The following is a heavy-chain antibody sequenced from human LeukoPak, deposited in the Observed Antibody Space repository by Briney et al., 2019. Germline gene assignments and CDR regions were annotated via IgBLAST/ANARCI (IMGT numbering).Heavy chain of an antibody. J-gene: IGHJ5*02. D-gene: IGHD3-16*01. Sequence: QTLSLTCAISGDSVSSNSAAWNWIRQSPSRGLEWLGRTYYRSKWHNEYAVSVKSRIIINPDTSKNQFSLQLNSVTAADTAVYYCARLKGGGRWFDPWGQGTLVTVSS. CDR3: ARLKGGGRWFDP. CDR1: GDSVSSNSAA. CDR2: TYYRSKWHN. V-gene: IGHV6-1*01.